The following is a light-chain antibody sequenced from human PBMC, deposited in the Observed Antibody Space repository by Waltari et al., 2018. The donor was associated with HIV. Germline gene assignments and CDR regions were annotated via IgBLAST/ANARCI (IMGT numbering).Light chain of an antibody. CDR1: QDINTW. Sequence: DIQMTQSPSSVSASVGDRVIITCRACQDINTWLAWYQQKPGKAPKLLIYATVNLQNGVPSRFSGSGSGTEFTLSITNLQPDDFATYYCQQSKSFPYTFGQGTNVEIK. CDR2: ATV. V-gene: IGKV1D-12*01. CDR3: QQSKSFPYT. J-gene: IGKJ2*01.